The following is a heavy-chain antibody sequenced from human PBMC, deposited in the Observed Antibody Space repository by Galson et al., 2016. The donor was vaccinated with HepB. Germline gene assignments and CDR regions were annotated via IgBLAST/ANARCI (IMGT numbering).Heavy chain of an antibody. CDR2: ISYDGNNR. D-gene: IGHD4-17*01. CDR3: ARDRGLLHYYYGMDV. CDR1: GFTFNNYG. V-gene: IGHV3-33*08. J-gene: IGHJ6*02. Sequence: SLRLSCATSGFTFNNYGINWVRQAPGKGLEWVAVISYDGNNRHYADAVKGRFTISRDSSTNTAYLQMNSLGADDTAVYFCARDRGLLHYYYGMDVWGQGTTVTVSS.